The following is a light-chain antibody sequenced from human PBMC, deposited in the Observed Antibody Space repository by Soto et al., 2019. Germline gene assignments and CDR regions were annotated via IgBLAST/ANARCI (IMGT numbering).Light chain of an antibody. J-gene: IGKJ1*01. CDR2: DAS. V-gene: IGKV1-5*01. Sequence: DIQMTQSPATLSASVGDSVTITCRASQSISHWLAWYQQKPGKAPKFLIYDASSLESGVPSRFSGSGSGTEFTLTISSQQPDDFATYYCQQYDSVLVTFGPGTKVEI. CDR1: QSISHW. CDR3: QQYDSVLVT.